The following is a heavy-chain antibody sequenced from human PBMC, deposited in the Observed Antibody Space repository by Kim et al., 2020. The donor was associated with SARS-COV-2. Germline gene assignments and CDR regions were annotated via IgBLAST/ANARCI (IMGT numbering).Heavy chain of an antibody. D-gene: IGHD2-15*01. J-gene: IGHJ4*02. Sequence: SETLSLTCTVSGGSISSSSYYWGWIRQPPGKGLEWIGSIYYSGSTYYNPSLKSRVTISVDTSKNQFSLKLSSVTAADTAVYDCAREPQVSWDRQGFDYWGQGTLVTVSS. CDR2: IYYSGST. CDR3: AREPQVSWDRQGFDY. CDR1: GGSISSSSYY. V-gene: IGHV4-39*07.